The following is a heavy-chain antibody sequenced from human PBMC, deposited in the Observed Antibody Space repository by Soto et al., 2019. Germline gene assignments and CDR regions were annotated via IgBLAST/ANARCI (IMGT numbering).Heavy chain of an antibody. CDR3: ARYGSVAARPYYFDY. V-gene: IGHV4-59*08. Sequence: SETLSLTCTVSGGSISSYYWSWIRQPPGKGLERIGYIYYSGSTNYNPSLKSRVTISVDTSKNQFSLKLSSVTAADTAVYYCARYGSVAARPYYFDYWGQGTLVTVSS. CDR2: IYYSGST. CDR1: GGSISSYY. J-gene: IGHJ4*02. D-gene: IGHD6-6*01.